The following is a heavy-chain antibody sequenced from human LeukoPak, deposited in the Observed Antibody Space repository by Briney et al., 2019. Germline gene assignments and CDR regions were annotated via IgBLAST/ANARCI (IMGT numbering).Heavy chain of an antibody. CDR1: GGSISSSSYY. CDR2: IYTSGST. J-gene: IGHJ4*02. V-gene: IGHV4-39*07. Sequence: SETLSLTCTVSGGSISSSSYYWGWIRQPPGKGLEWIGRIYTSGSTNYNPSLKSRVTISIDTPKNQFSLKLRSVTAADTAVYFCARDLNGASHFDYWGQGTLVTVSS. D-gene: IGHD4-17*01. CDR3: ARDLNGASHFDY.